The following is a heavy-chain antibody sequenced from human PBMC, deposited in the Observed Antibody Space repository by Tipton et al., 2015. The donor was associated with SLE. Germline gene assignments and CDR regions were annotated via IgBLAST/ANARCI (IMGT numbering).Heavy chain of an antibody. CDR3: ARVYSSASEYFDH. J-gene: IGHJ2*01. D-gene: IGHD6-6*01. CDR1: GGSVSCYY. V-gene: IGHV4-59*02. CDR2: ISYSGST. Sequence: TLSLTCTVSGGSVSCYYWGWIRQPPGNGLEWIGYISYSGSTNYNPYLKSRVTISVDTSKNQFSLKLSSVTAADTAMYDCARVYSSASEYFDHWGRGTLVTVTS.